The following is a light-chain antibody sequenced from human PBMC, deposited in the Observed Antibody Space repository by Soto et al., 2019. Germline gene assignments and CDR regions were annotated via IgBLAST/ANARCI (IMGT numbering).Light chain of an antibody. CDR3: QQYGSSSFT. Sequence: EIVLTQSPGTLSLYSGERATLSCRASQSVSSSYLAWYQQKPGQAPRLLVYATSSRATGIPDRFSGSGSGTDFTLTISRLEPEDFEVYYCQQYGSSSFTFGQGTKLEIK. V-gene: IGKV3-20*01. CDR1: QSVSSSY. CDR2: ATS. J-gene: IGKJ2*01.